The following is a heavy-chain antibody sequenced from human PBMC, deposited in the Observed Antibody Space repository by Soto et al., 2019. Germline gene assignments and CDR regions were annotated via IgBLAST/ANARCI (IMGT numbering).Heavy chain of an antibody. J-gene: IGHJ6*02. D-gene: IGHD6-19*01. CDR1: GFTFSDHY. CDR2: SKDRPNSYTT. Sequence: PGGSLRLSCAASGFTFSDHYMDWVRQAPGKGLEWVGRSKDRPNSYTTEYAASVKGGFTISRDDSKNSLYLQMNSLKAEDTAVYYCVRVTVVAVAGKNYFGMDVWGQGTTVTVSS. CDR3: VRVTVVAVAGKNYFGMDV. V-gene: IGHV3-72*01.